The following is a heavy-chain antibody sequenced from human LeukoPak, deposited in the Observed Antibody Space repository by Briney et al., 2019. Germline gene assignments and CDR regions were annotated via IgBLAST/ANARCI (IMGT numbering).Heavy chain of an antibody. CDR2: ISSSSSYI. J-gene: IGHJ4*02. D-gene: IGHD2-2*03. Sequence: GGSLRLSCAASGFTFSSYSMNWVRQAPGKGLEWVSSISSSSSYIYYADSVKGRFTISRDNAKNSLYLQVNSLRAEDTAVYYCASLDSGILDYWGQGTLVTVSS. CDR1: GFTFSSYS. V-gene: IGHV3-21*01. CDR3: ASLDSGILDY.